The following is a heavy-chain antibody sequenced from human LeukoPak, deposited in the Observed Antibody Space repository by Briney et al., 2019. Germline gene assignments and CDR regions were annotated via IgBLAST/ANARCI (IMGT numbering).Heavy chain of an antibody. D-gene: IGHD4-17*01. V-gene: IGHV3-15*01. CDR1: GFTFSYAW. Sequence: PGGSLRLSCAASGFTFSYAWMSWVRQAPGKGLEWVGRIKSKTDGGTTDYAAPVKGRFTISRDDSKDTLYLQMNSLKTEDTAVYYCAKDIDYGDLDAFDIWGQGTMVTVSS. CDR2: IKSKTDGGTT. CDR3: AKDIDYGDLDAFDI. J-gene: IGHJ3*02.